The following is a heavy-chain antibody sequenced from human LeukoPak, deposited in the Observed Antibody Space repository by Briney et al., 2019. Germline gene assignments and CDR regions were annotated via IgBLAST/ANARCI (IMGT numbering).Heavy chain of an antibody. D-gene: IGHD4-23*01. Sequence: GGSLRLSCAASGFTFSSYEMNWVRQAPGKGLEWVSYISSSGSDIYYADSVKGRFTISRDNAKNSLYLHMNSLRAEDTAVYYRARDYGGSSPFDYWGQGTLVTVSS. CDR1: GFTFSSYE. CDR3: ARDYGGSSPFDY. J-gene: IGHJ4*02. V-gene: IGHV3-48*03. CDR2: ISSSGSDI.